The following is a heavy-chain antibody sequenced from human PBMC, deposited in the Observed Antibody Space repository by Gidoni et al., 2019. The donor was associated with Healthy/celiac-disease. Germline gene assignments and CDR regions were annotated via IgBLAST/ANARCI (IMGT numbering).Heavy chain of an antibody. CDR1: GGSFSGYY. V-gene: IGHV4-34*01. J-gene: IGHJ6*02. CDR2: INHSGST. CDR3: ARGRDRIQLWLSGYGMDV. D-gene: IGHD5-18*01. Sequence: QVQLQQWGAGLLKPSETLSLTCAVYGGSFSGYYWGWIRQPPGKGLEWIRRINHSGSTNYNPSLKSRVTISVDTSKNQFSLKLSSVTAADTAVYYCARGRDRIQLWLSGYGMDVWGQGTTVTVSS.